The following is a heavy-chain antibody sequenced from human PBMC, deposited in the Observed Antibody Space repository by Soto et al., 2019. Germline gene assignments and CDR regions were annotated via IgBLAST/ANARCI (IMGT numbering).Heavy chain of an antibody. J-gene: IGHJ4*02. D-gene: IGHD3-3*01. Sequence: QVQLVQSGAEVKKPGASVKVSCKASGYTFTSYDINWVRQATGQGLEWMGWMNPNSGNTGYAQKFQGRGTMTRNTSISTAYMELSSLRSEDTAGYYGARRNYDCWSGYFDYWGQGTLVTVSS. CDR2: MNPNSGNT. V-gene: IGHV1-8*01. CDR3: ARRNYDCWSGYFDY. CDR1: GYTFTSYD.